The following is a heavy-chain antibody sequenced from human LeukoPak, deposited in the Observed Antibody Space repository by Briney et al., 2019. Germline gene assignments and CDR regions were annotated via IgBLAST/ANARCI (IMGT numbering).Heavy chain of an antibody. CDR1: GFTFSSYG. Sequence: SGGSLRLSCAASGFTFSSYGMHWVRQAPGKGLEWVAFIRYDGSNKYYADSVKGRFTISRDNSKNTLYLQMNSLRAEDTAVYYCAKDMDLVRGVIIEARGYFDYWGQGTLVTVSS. J-gene: IGHJ4*02. CDR3: AKDMDLVRGVIIEARGYFDY. V-gene: IGHV3-30*02. CDR2: IRYDGSNK. D-gene: IGHD3-10*01.